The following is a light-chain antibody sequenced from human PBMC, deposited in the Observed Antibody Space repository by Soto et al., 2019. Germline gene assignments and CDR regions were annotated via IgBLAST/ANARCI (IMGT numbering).Light chain of an antibody. CDR2: DAS. CDR1: QSISSW. Sequence: IQMTQSPSTLSASVGDRVTITCRASQSISSWLAWYQQKPGKAPKLLIYDASSLESGVPSRFSGSGSGTEFTLTISSLQPDDFATYYCQQYNSYSYTFGQGNKLEIK. J-gene: IGKJ2*01. V-gene: IGKV1-5*01. CDR3: QQYNSYSYT.